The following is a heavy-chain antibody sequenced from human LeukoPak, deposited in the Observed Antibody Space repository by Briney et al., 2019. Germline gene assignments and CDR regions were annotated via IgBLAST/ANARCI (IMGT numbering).Heavy chain of an antibody. CDR1: GFTFSNYA. V-gene: IGHV3-30*04. J-gene: IGHJ4*02. CDR3: ARSRVANDSSGYYFKLDY. CDR2: IPFDGTKS. D-gene: IGHD3-22*01. Sequence: GRSLSLSCAASGFTFSNYAIHWVRQAPGKGLEWVAVIPFDGTKSYYADSVKGRFTISRDNSKYTLFLQMNSLRAEDTAVYYCARSRVANDSSGYYFKLDYWGQGTLVTVSS.